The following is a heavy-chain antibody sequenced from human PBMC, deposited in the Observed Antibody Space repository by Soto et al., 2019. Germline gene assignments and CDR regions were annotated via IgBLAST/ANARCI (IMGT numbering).Heavy chain of an antibody. Sequence: NPSETLSLTCTVSGGSISSYYWSWIRQPPGKGLEWIGYIYYSGSTNYNPSLKSRVTISVDTSKNQFSLKLSSVTAADTAVYYCARAGLRHPSPPWYSSSWYYFDYWGQGTLVTVSS. CDR3: ARAGLRHPSPPWYSSSWYYFDY. D-gene: IGHD6-13*01. CDR1: GGSISSYY. V-gene: IGHV4-59*01. J-gene: IGHJ4*02. CDR2: IYYSGST.